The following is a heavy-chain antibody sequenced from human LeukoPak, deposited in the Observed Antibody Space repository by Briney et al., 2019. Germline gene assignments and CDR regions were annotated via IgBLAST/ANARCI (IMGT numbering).Heavy chain of an antibody. J-gene: IGHJ6*04. V-gene: IGHV3-48*03. D-gene: IGHD6-13*01. Sequence: GGPLRLSCAASGFTFSSYEMNWVRQAPGKGLEWVSYISSSGSTIYYADSVKGRFTISRDNAKNSLYLQMNSLRAEDTAVYYCARVIAAAAYYYGMDVWGKGTTVTVSS. CDR3: ARVIAAAAYYYGMDV. CDR2: ISSSGSTI. CDR1: GFTFSSYE.